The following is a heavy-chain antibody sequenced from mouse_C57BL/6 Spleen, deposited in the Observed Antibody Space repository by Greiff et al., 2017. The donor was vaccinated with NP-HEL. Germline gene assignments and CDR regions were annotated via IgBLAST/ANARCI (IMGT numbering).Heavy chain of an antibody. V-gene: IGHV1-53*01. Sequence: VQLQQPGTELVKPGASVKLSCKASGYTFTSYWMHWVKQRPGQGLEWIGNINPSNGGTNYNEKFKSKATLTVDKSSSTASMQLSILTSEDSAVYYCARVGVWLQFFAYWGQGTLVTVSA. CDR3: ARVGVWLQFFAY. D-gene: IGHD2-2*01. CDR2: INPSNGGT. CDR1: GYTFTSYW. J-gene: IGHJ3*01.